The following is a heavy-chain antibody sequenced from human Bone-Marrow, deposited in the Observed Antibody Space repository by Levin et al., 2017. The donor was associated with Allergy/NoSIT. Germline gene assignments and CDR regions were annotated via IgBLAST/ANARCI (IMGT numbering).Heavy chain of an antibody. CDR2: ISWNGGSL. D-gene: IGHD5-18*01. CDR1: GFSIDDYA. CDR3: AKDSRYGYELNL. Sequence: PGGSLRLSCAGSGFSIDDYAIYWVRQVPGKGLEWVSAISWNGGSLGSAESVKGRFTISRDNAKNSIYLHMSSLRTEDTAFYYCAKDSRYGYELNLWGQGTLVTVSS. V-gene: IGHV3-9*01. J-gene: IGHJ5*02.